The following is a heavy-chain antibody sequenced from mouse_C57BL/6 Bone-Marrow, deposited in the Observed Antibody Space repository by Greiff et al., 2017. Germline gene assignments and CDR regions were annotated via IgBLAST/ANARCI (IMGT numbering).Heavy chain of an antibody. V-gene: IGHV1-52*01. CDR1: GYTFTSYW. D-gene: IGHD2-5*01. CDR2: IDPSDSET. J-gene: IGHJ3*01. Sequence: VQLQQPGAELVRPGSSVKLSCKASGYTFTSYWMHWVKQRPIQGLEWIGNIDPSDSETHCNQKFKDKATLTVDKSSSTAYMQLSSLTSEDSAVYYCAREEAYSNYFAWVAYWGQGTLVTVSA. CDR3: AREEAYSNYFAWVAY.